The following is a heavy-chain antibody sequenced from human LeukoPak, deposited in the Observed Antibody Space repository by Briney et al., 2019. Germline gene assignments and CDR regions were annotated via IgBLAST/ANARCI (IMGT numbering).Heavy chain of an antibody. CDR3: TREPPEYCDGDC. J-gene: IGHJ4*02. CDR2: VRGKPNGGTT. D-gene: IGHD2-21*01. V-gene: IGHV3-49*04. Sequence: GGSLRLSCRVSGFTFDEYAMSWVRQAPGKGLEWVAFVRGKPNGGTTEYAASVKGRFTISRDDSKSIAYLQMNSLRTEDTAIYYCTREPPEYCDGDCWGQGTLVTVSS. CDR1: GFTFDEYA.